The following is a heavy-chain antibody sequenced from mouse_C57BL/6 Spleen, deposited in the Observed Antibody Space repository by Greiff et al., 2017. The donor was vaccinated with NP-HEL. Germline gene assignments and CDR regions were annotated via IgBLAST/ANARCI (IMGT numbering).Heavy chain of an antibody. J-gene: IGHJ1*03. CDR2: IYPGSGNT. D-gene: IGHD1-1*01. Sequence: QVQLQQSGPELVKPGASVKISCKASGYSFTSYYIHWVKQRPGQGLEWIGWIYPGSGNTKYNEKFKGKATLTADTSSSTAYMQLSSLTSEDSAVYYCARGYYGSSGYFDVWGTGTTVTVSS. CDR1: GYSFTSYY. CDR3: ARGYYGSSGYFDV. V-gene: IGHV1-66*01.